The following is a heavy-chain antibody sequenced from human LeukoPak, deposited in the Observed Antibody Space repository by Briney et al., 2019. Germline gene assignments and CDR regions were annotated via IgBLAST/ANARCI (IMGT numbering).Heavy chain of an antibody. CDR3: ARADSSSWYDVHFDY. V-gene: IGHV4-59*08. Sequence: SETLSLTCTVSGGSISSYYWSWIRQPPGKGLEWIGYIYYSGSTNYNPSLKSRVTISVDTSKNQFSLKLSSVTAADTAVYYCARADSSSWYDVHFDYWGQGTLVTVSS. CDR1: GGSISSYY. CDR2: IYYSGST. J-gene: IGHJ4*02. D-gene: IGHD6-13*01.